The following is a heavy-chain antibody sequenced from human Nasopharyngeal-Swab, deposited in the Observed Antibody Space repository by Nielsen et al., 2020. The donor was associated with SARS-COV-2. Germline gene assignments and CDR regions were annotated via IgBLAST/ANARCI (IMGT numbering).Heavy chain of an antibody. J-gene: IGHJ4*02. D-gene: IGHD3-22*01. V-gene: IGHV1-69*01. CDR3: ARLNNYDSGGYYYIDY. Sequence: WSRHAPGQGCEWMGGTIPVFGTPIYAQKFQGRVTITADESTSTAYMELSSLRSEDTAFYYCARLNNYDSGGYYYIDYWGQGTLVTVSS. CDR2: TIPVFGTP.